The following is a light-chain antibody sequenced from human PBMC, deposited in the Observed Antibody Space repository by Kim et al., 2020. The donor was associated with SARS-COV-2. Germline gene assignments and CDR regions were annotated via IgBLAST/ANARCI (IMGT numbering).Light chain of an antibody. CDR2: DVH. Sequence: GQSITISCTASSSDLLVFNCVYWYQQHTGKAPKVLIYDVHNRPSWVSNRFSGSKSGDTASLTISGLQAEDEADDYCSSYTPSQTLLFGGGTKVTVL. V-gene: IGLV2-14*03. CDR1: SSDLLVFNC. J-gene: IGLJ3*02. CDR3: SSYTPSQTLL.